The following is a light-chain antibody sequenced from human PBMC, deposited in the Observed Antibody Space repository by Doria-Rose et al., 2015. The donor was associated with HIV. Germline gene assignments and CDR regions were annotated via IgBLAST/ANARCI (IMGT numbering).Light chain of an antibody. J-gene: IGKJ4*01. Sequence: QSPDSLAVSLGERATINCKSNQSVLYTSNNKNYLAWYQQRPGQPPKLLIYWASTRESGVPDRFSGSGSGTEFTLTITSLQAEDVAVYYCQQYYSALALTFGGGTKVEIK. V-gene: IGKV4-1*01. CDR1: QSVLYTSNNKNY. CDR2: WAS. CDR3: QQYYSALALT.